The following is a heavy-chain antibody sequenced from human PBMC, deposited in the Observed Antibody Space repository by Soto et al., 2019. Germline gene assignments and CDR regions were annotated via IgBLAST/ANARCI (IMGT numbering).Heavy chain of an antibody. V-gene: IGHV3-33*01. CDR3: ARDRKYGGYELLAY. Sequence: GESLRLSCAASGFTFSSYGMHWVRQAPGKGLEWVAVIWYDGSNKYYADSVKGRFTISRDNSKNTLYLQMNSLRAEDTAVYYCARDRKYGGYELLAYWGQGTLVTVSA. CDR2: IWYDGSNK. J-gene: IGHJ4*02. CDR1: GFTFSSYG. D-gene: IGHD5-12*01.